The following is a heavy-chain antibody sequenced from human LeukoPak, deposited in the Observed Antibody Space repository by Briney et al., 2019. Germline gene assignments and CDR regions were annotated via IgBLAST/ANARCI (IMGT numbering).Heavy chain of an antibody. D-gene: IGHD3-10*01. CDR2: INHSGST. CDR3: ARALGVNYYGSGSSNRRWFDP. J-gene: IGHJ5*02. CDR1: GGSFSGYY. Sequence: SETLSLTCAVYGGSFSGYYWSWIRQPPGKGLEWIGEINHSGSTNYNPSLKSRVTISVDTSKNQFSLKLSSVTAADTAVYYCARALGVNYYGSGSSNRRWFDPWGQGTLVTVSS. V-gene: IGHV4-34*01.